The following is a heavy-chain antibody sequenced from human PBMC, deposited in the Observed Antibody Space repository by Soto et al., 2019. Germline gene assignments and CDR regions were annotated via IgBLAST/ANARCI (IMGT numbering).Heavy chain of an antibody. Sequence: GGSLRLSCAASGFTFDDYAMHWVRQAPGKGLEWVSGISWNSGSIGYADSVKGRFTISRDNAKNSLYLQMNSLRAEDTALYYCAKDFLLDPYGEPFRNSAFDIWGQGTMVTVSS. V-gene: IGHV3-9*01. CDR3: AKDFLLDPYGEPFRNSAFDI. D-gene: IGHD4-17*01. CDR1: GFTFDDYA. J-gene: IGHJ3*02. CDR2: ISWNSGSI.